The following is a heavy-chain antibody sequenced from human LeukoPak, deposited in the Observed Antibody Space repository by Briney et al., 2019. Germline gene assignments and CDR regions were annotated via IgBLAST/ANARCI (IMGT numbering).Heavy chain of an antibody. D-gene: IGHD3-16*01. CDR3: ARGLRLGDPN. CDR1: GGTFSSYA. J-gene: IGHJ4*02. V-gene: IGHV1-69*01. CDR2: IIPIFGTA. Sequence: GASVKVSCKASGGTFSSYANSWVRQAPGQGLEWMGGIIPIFGTANYAQKFQGRVTITADESTSTAYMELSSLRSEDTAVYYCARGLRLGDPNWGQGTLVTVSS.